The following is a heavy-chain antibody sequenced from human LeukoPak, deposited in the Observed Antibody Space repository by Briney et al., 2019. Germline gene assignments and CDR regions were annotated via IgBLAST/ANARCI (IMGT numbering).Heavy chain of an antibody. CDR3: ARSTWLLDK. Sequence: SETLSLTCNVSGGSISDINYHWAWLRQPPEKGLEWIASVYYSGSTNYNPSLKSRVTISLDTSKNQFSLKRSSVTAADTAVYYCARSTWLLDKWGQGTLVTVSS. J-gene: IGHJ4*02. V-gene: IGHV4-39*07. D-gene: IGHD3-22*01. CDR2: VYYSGST. CDR1: GGSISDINYH.